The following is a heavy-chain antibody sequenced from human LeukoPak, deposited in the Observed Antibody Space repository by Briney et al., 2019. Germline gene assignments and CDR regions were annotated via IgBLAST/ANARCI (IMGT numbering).Heavy chain of an antibody. D-gene: IGHD5-24*01. CDR2: INHSGST. Sequence: PSDTLSLTCAVYGGSFSGYYWSWIRQPPGKGLEWIGEINHSGSTNYNPSLKSRVTISVDTSKNQFSLKLSSVTAADTAVYYCARVEIAVSLRFDYWGQGTLVTVSS. CDR3: ARVEIAVSLRFDY. J-gene: IGHJ4*02. CDR1: GGSFSGYY. V-gene: IGHV4-34*01.